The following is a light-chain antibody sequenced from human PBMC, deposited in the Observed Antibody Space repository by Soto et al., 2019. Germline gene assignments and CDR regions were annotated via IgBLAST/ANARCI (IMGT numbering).Light chain of an antibody. CDR3: QQFAGS. CDR2: GAS. J-gene: IGKJ4*02. CDR1: QSINSF. V-gene: IGKV3-20*01. Sequence: EIVLTKSPGTLSLSPGEGATLSCRASQSINSFLAWYQQRRGQAPRLLIHGASNRATGIPDRFSGSGSGPDFTLIISRLEPEDFAVYYCQQFAGSFGGGTKVDIK.